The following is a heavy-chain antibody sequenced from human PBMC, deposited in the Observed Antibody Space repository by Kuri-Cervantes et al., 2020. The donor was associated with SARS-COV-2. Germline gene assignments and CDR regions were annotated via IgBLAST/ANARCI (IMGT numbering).Heavy chain of an antibody. J-gene: IGHJ6*03. D-gene: IGHD2-15*01. CDR2: IYHSGST. Sequence: SETLSLTCTVSGGSISSGGYYWSWIRQPPGKGLEWIGYIYHSGSTYYNPSLKSRVTISVDRSKNQFSLKLSSVTAADTAVYYCASVKYIDYYYYMDVWGKGTTVTVSS. V-gene: IGHV4-30-2*01. CDR3: ASVKYIDYYYYMDV. CDR1: GGSISSGGYY.